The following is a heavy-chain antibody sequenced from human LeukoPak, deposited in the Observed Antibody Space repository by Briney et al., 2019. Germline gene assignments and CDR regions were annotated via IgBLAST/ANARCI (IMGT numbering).Heavy chain of an antibody. V-gene: IGHV1-2*02. J-gene: IGHJ6*03. CDR1: GYTFTGYY. Sequence: RGASVKVSCKASGYTFTGYYMHWVRQAPGQGLEWMGWINPNSGGTNYAQKFQGRVTMTRDTSISTAYMELSRLRSDDTAVYYCARDKIGVSGGSQRGGRAYYYYMDVWGKGTTVTVSS. D-gene: IGHD1-26*01. CDR2: INPNSGGT. CDR3: ARDKIGVSGGSQRGGRAYYYYMDV.